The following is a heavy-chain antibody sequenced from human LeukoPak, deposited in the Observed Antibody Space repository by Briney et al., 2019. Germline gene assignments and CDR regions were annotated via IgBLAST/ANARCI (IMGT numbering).Heavy chain of an antibody. V-gene: IGHV1-46*01. J-gene: IGHJ4*02. D-gene: IGHD4/OR15-4a*01. CDR3: ARDEVLTPFDY. Sequence: GASVKVSCKASGHTFTSYYMHWVRQAPGQGLEWMGIINPSGGSTSYAQKFQGRVTMTRDTSTSTVYMELSSLRSEDTAVYYCARDEVLTPFDYWGQGTLVTVSS. CDR1: GHTFTSYY. CDR2: INPSGGST.